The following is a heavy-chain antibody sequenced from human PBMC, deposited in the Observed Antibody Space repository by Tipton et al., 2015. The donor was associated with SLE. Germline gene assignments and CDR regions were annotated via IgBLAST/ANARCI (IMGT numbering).Heavy chain of an antibody. CDR3: ARDRYYDSSGYFDY. J-gene: IGHJ4*02. CDR1: GGSISSHY. CDR2: IYTSGST. Sequence: LRLSCTVSGGSISSHYWSWIRQPAGKGLEWIGYIYTSGSTNYNPSLKSRVTISVDTSKNQFSLKLSSVTAADTAVYYRARDRYYDSSGYFDYWGQGTLVTVSS. V-gene: IGHV4-59*11. D-gene: IGHD3-22*01.